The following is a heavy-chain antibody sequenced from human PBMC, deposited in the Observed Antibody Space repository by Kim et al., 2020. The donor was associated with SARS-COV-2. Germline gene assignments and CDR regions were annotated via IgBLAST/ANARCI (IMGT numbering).Heavy chain of an antibody. CDR3: VRVADNMARGVTYWFDP. J-gene: IGHJ5*02. Sequence: GESLKISCKASGYSFAAYYLGWVRQVPGQGLEWMGLIYPGDSSETRYSPSFQGQVIMSVDLSIDTAYLEWTSLKASDTAIYYCVRVADNMARGVTYWFDPWGQGTQVIVSS. V-gene: IGHV5-51*01. CDR2: IYPGDSSET. D-gene: IGHD3-10*01. CDR1: GYSFAAYY.